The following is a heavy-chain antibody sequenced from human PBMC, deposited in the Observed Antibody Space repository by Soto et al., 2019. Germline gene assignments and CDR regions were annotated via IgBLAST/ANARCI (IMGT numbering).Heavy chain of an antibody. J-gene: IGHJ4*02. V-gene: IGHV3-23*01. CDR1: GFTFSSYA. CDR3: AKDAQPLSSSSRDFDY. Sequence: QTGGSLRLSCAASGFTFSSYAMSWVRQAPGKGLEWVSAISGSGGSTYYADSVKGRFTISRDNSKNTLYLQMNSLRAEDTAVYYCAKDAQPLSSSSRDFDYWGQGTLVTVSS. CDR2: ISGSGGST. D-gene: IGHD6-6*01.